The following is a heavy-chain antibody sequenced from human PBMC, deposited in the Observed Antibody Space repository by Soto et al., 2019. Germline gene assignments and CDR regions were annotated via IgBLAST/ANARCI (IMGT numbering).Heavy chain of an antibody. CDR2: INSDGSST. CDR1: GFTFSSYW. Sequence: PGGSLRLSCAASGFTFSSYWMHWVRQAPGKGLVWVSRINSDGSSTSYADSVKGRFTISIDSAKNTLYLQMNSLRAEDTAVYYCARDRGYYDSSGYFDYWGQGTLVTVSS. V-gene: IGHV3-74*01. CDR3: ARDRGYYDSSGYFDY. D-gene: IGHD3-22*01. J-gene: IGHJ4*02.